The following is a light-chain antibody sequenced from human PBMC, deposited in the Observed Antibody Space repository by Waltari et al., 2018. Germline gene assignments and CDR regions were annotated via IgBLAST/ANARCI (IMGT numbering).Light chain of an antibody. Sequence: SYVLTQAPSVSVAPGKTARITCGGDKIGSKSVHWYQQKPGQAPVLVVQDDSDRPSGTPERLSGANSGNTATLTSTRGEAGDEADYYCHVWDTSNDHVVFGGGTKLTVL. V-gene: IGLV3-21*03. CDR3: HVWDTSNDHVV. CDR2: DDS. CDR1: KIGSKS. J-gene: IGLJ2*01.